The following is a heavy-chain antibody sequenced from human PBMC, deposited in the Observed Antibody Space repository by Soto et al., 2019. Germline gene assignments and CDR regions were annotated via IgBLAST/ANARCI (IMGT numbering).Heavy chain of an antibody. V-gene: IGHV4-31*03. J-gene: IGHJ4*02. D-gene: IGHD3-22*01. CDR2: IYYRGSS. Sequence: PSETLSITCTVSGGSVTVGNYYWSWIRQQPGKGLEWIGYIYYRGSSYYNPSLKSRVSISVDTSKNQFSLKLNSVTAADTAVYYCARGLSSGYYEFDCWGQGTLVTVS. CDR3: ARGLSSGYYEFDC. CDR1: GGSVTVGNYY.